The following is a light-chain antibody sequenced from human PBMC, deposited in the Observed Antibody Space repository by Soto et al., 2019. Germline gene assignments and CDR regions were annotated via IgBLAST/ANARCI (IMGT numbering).Light chain of an antibody. CDR3: QQYGRSPGYT. V-gene: IGKV3-20*01. J-gene: IGKJ2*01. Sequence: EIVLTQSPGTLSLSPGERATLSCSASQSVSSSYLTWYQQKPGQAPRVLVYGSSRRATGIPDRFSGSGSGTDFTLTISRLEPEDFAVYYCQQYGRSPGYTFGQGTKLEIK. CDR1: QSVSSSY. CDR2: GSS.